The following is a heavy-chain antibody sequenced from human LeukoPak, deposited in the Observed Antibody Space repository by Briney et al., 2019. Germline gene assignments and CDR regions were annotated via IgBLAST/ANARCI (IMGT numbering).Heavy chain of an antibody. J-gene: IGHJ3*02. CDR1: GFTFSSYS. D-gene: IGHD3-10*01. V-gene: IGHV3-21*01. CDR3: ARGRQYYYGSGSYYPVHTIPKQDDAFDI. CDR2: ISSSSSYI. Sequence: SGGSLRLSCAASGFTFSSYSMNWVRQAPGKGLEWVSSISSSSSYIYYADSVKGRFTISRDNSKNTLYPQMNSLRAEDTAVYYCARGRQYYYGSGSYYPVHTIPKQDDAFDIWGQGTMVTVSS.